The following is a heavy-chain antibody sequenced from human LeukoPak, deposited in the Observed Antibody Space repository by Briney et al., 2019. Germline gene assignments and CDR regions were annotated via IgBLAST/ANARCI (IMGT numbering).Heavy chain of an antibody. CDR3: ARDTATYAFDT. CDR1: GFTFSSYA. D-gene: IGHD5-18*01. CDR2: ISYDGSNK. V-gene: IGHV3-30-3*01. Sequence: PGGSLRLSCAASGFTFSSYAMHWVRQAPGKGLEWVAVISYDGSNKYYADSVKGRFTISRDNSKNTLYLQMNSLRAEDTAVYYCARDTATYAFDTWGQGTMVTVSS. J-gene: IGHJ3*02.